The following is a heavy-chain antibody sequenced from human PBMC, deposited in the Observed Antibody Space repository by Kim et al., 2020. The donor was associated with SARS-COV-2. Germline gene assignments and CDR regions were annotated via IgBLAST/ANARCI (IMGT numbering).Heavy chain of an antibody. V-gene: IGHV3-23*01. CDR2: ISGSGGST. J-gene: IGHJ4*02. Sequence: GGSLRLSCAASGFTFSSYAMSWVRQAPGKGLEWVSAISGSGGSTYYADSVKGRFTISRDNSKNTLYLQMNSLRAEDTAVYYCAKDHYDFWSGYLRGPFGDWGQGTLVTVSS. CDR1: GFTFSSYA. D-gene: IGHD3-3*01. CDR3: AKDHYDFWSGYLRGPFGD.